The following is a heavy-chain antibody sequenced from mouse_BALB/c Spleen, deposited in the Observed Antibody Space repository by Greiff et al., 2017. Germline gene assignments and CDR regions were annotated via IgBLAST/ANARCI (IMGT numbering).Heavy chain of an antibody. Sequence: VQLQQSGPELVRPGVSVKISCKGSGYTFTDYAMHWVKQSHAKSLEWIGVISTYYGNTNYNQKFKGKATMTVDKSSSTAYMELARLTSEDSAIYYCAMVTTDYAMDYWGQGTSVTVAA. J-gene: IGHJ4*01. V-gene: IGHV1-67*01. CDR2: ISTYYGNT. CDR3: AMVTTDYAMDY. CDR1: GYTFTDYA. D-gene: IGHD2-3*01.